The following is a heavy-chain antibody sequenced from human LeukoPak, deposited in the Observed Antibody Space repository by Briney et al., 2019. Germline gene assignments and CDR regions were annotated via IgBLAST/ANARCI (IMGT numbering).Heavy chain of an antibody. CDR3: AKDLGSGYGLPFDY. CDR1: GFTFSSYA. D-gene: IGHD5-12*01. J-gene: IGHJ4*02. CDR2: ISYDGSNK. Sequence: PGGSLRLSCAASGFTFSSYAMHWVRQAPGKGLEWVAVISYDGSNKYYADSVKGRFTISRDNSKNTLYLQMNSLRAEDTAVYYCAKDLGSGYGLPFDYWGQGTLVTVSS. V-gene: IGHV3-30*04.